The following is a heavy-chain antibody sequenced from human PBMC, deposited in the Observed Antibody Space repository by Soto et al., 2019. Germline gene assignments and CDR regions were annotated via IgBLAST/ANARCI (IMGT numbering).Heavy chain of an antibody. D-gene: IGHD2-2*01. CDR3: ARDALGYCSSTSCYETKTLYYYYYGMDV. J-gene: IGHJ6*02. V-gene: IGHV3-11*01. CDR2: ISSSGSTI. CDR1: GFTFSDYY. Sequence: PGGSLRLSCAASGFTFSDYYMSWIRQAPGKGLEWVSYISSSGSTIYYADSVKGRFTISRDNAKNSLYLQMNSLRAEDTAVYYCARDALGYCSSTSCYETKTLYYYYYGMDVWGQGTTVTVSS.